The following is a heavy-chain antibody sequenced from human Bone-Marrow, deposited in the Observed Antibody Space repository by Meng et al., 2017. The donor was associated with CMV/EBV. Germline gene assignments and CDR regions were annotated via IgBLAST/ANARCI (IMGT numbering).Heavy chain of an antibody. D-gene: IGHD6-19*01. CDR3: ARDRSAVADH. Sequence: ASVKVSCKASGYTFTSYGISWVRQAPGQGLEWMGIINPSGGSTSYAQKFQGRVTMTRDTSTSTVYMELSSLRSEDTAVYYCARDRSAVADHWGQGTLVTVSS. V-gene: IGHV1-46*01. CDR1: GYTFTSYG. J-gene: IGHJ4*02. CDR2: INPSGGST.